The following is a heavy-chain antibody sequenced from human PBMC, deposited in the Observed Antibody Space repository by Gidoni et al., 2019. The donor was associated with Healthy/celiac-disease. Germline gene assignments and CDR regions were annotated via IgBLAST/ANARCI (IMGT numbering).Heavy chain of an antibody. CDR1: GFTVSSYW. J-gene: IGHJ3*02. V-gene: IGHV3-7*01. CDR3: ARIRGYTLTDDAFDI. CDR2: IKQDVSEK. D-gene: IGHD5-18*01. Sequence: EVQLVESGGGGGQQGGSRRLSGAAAGFTVSSYWMSWVRQAPGKGLEWGANIKQDVSEKYSVDSVKVRFTISRDNAKNSLYLQMNSLRAEDTAVYYCARIRGYTLTDDAFDIWGQGTMVTVSS.